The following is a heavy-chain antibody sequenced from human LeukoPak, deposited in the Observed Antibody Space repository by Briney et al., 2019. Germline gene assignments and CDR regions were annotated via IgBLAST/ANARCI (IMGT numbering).Heavy chain of an antibody. V-gene: IGHV3-48*01. CDR1: GFTFSDYN. D-gene: IGHD5-18*01. CDR2: ISRSSSTI. J-gene: IGHJ3*02. Sequence: GGSLRLSCAASGFTFSDYNMNWVRQAPGKGLEWVSYISRSSSTIYYADSVKGRFTISRDNAKNSLFLQMNSLRAEDTAVYYCARERGYSSSAFIIWGQGTMVTVSS. CDR3: ARERGYSSSAFII.